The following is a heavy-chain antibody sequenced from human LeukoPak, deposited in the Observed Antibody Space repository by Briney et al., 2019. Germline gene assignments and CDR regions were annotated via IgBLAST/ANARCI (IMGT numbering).Heavy chain of an antibody. J-gene: IGHJ4*02. CDR2: INPNSGGT. D-gene: IGHD4-17*01. Sequence: ASVKVSCKASGYTFTGYYMHWVRQAPGQGLEWMGWINPNSGGTNYAQKFQGRVTMTRDTSISTAYMELSRLRSDDTAVYYCATGSLTTEAEIDYWGQGTLVTVSS. CDR1: GYTFTGYY. V-gene: IGHV1-2*02. CDR3: ATGSLTTEAEIDY.